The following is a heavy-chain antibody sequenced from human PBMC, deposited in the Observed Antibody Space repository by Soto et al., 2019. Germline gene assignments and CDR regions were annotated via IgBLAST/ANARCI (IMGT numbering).Heavy chain of an antibody. CDR2: INPNSGGT. CDR1: GYTVTGYY. Sequence: ATVKVSCKASGYTVTGYYMHCVRQAPGQGLEWMGLINPNSGGTNYAQKFQGLVTMTRDTSISTAYMELSRLRSDDTAVYYCARXYPILTGTTNVSPAFDYWGQGTLVTVSS. J-gene: IGHJ4*02. CDR3: ARXYPILTGTTNVSPAFDY. V-gene: IGHV1-2*04. D-gene: IGHD1-7*01.